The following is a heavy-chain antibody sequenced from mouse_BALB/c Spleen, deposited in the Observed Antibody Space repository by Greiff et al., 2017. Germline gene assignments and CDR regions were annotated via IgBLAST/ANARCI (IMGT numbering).Heavy chain of an antibody. Sequence: DVHLVESGGGLVQPGGSLRLSCATSGFTFTDYYMSWVRQPPGKALEWLGFIRNKANGYTTEYSASVKGRFTISRDNSQSILYLQMNTLRAEDSATYYCARDGYYYFDYWGQGTTLTVSS. CDR2: IRNKANGYTT. CDR3: ARDGYYYFDY. D-gene: IGHD2-3*01. V-gene: IGHV7-3*02. J-gene: IGHJ2*01. CDR1: GFTFTDYY.